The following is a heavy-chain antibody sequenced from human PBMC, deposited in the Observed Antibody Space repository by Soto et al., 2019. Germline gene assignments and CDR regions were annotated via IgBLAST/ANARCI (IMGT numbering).Heavy chain of an antibody. J-gene: IGHJ4*02. D-gene: IGHD2-8*01. V-gene: IGHV3-73*02. CDR1: GFNFSGSA. CDR3: TSPAKAGDIVLLNEY. Sequence: EVQLVESGGGLVQPGGSLKLSCAASGFNFSGSAMHWVRQASGKGLAWVGRIRSKAKRYATAYAASVKGRFSISRDDSKNTAYLQMNSLKTEDTAVYYFTSPAKAGDIVLLNEYCGQGTLVIVSS. CDR2: IRSKAKRYAT.